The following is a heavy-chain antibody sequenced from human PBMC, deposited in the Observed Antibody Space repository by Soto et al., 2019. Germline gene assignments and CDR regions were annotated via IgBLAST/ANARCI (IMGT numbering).Heavy chain of an antibody. CDR2: TKDKFYSFAS. V-gene: IGHV3-72*01. J-gene: IGHJ4*02. Sequence: PGGSLRLSCATSGFTFSDHFVDWVRQAPGKGLEWICRTKDKFYSFASQYGASVQGRFTISRDDSANSVYLQIDGLNSEDTAVYYCSLIRGVMGYWGQGTLVTVSS. CDR1: GFTFSDHF. D-gene: IGHD3-10*01. CDR3: SLIRGVMGY.